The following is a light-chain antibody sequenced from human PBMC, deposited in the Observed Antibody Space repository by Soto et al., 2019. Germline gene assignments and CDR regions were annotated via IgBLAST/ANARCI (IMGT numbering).Light chain of an antibody. V-gene: IGLV1-40*01. Sequence: QSVLTQPPSVSGAPGQGVTISCTGSSSNIGAHYDAHWYQLLPGTAPKLLIYGNGNRPSGVPDRFSGSESGTSASLVITGLQAEDEGDYYCQSYDSSLRASVFGGGTKLTVL. CDR1: SSNIGAHYD. J-gene: IGLJ3*02. CDR3: QSYDSSLRASV. CDR2: GNG.